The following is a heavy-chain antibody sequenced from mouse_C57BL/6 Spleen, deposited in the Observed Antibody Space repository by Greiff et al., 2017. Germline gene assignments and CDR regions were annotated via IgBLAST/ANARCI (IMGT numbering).Heavy chain of an antibody. Sequence: QVQLQQPGAELVKPGASVKMSCKASGYTFTSYWITWVKQRPGQGLEWIGDIYPGSGSTNYNEKFKSKATLTVDTSSSTAYMQLSSLTSEDSAVYYCARPPYGSSYCFDYWGQGTTLTVSS. J-gene: IGHJ2*01. CDR3: ARPPYGSSYCFDY. D-gene: IGHD1-1*01. CDR2: IYPGSGST. CDR1: GYTFTSYW. V-gene: IGHV1-55*01.